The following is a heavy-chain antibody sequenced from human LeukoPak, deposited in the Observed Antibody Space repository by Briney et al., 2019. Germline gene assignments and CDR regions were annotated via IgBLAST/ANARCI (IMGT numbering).Heavy chain of an antibody. V-gene: IGHV4-61*01. Sequence: PSETLSLTCTVSGGSFSNGNYYWRWLRQPPGKGPEWIGNMHYSGSTNYNPSLKSRVTISVNTSMNQLPLLLTSATAADTAVYYCARDSLLRGSGWDYWYFDLWGRGTLVTVSS. D-gene: IGHD6-25*01. J-gene: IGHJ2*01. CDR1: GGSFSNGNYY. CDR2: MHYSGST. CDR3: ARDSLLRGSGWDYWYFDL.